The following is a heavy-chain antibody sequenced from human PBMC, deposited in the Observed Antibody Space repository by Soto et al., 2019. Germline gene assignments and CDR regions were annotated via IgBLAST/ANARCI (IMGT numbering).Heavy chain of an antibody. Sequence: PGGSLRLSCAASGFTFSSHAMTWVRQAPGKGLEWVSTISESGGSTFYADSVKGRFTISRDNSQNTLFLQLSSLRVDDTAVYYCVPGSSGGVGEDCRGQGALVTVSS. CDR2: ISESGGST. V-gene: IGHV3-23*01. CDR1: GFTFSSHA. J-gene: IGHJ4*02. D-gene: IGHD1-26*01. CDR3: VPGSSGGVGEDC.